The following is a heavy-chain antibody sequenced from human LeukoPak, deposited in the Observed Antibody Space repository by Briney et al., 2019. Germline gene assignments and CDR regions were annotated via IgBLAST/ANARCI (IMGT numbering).Heavy chain of an antibody. CDR3: AKEGVVAAPFIDY. D-gene: IGHD2-15*01. J-gene: IGHJ4*02. CDR1: GFTFSSYG. Sequence: GGSLRLSCAASGFTFSSYGMHWVRQAPGKGLGWVAVISYDGSNKYYADSVKGRFTISRDNSKNTLYLQMNSLRAEDTAVYYCAKEGVVAAPFIDYWGQGTLVTVSS. CDR2: ISYDGSNK. V-gene: IGHV3-30*18.